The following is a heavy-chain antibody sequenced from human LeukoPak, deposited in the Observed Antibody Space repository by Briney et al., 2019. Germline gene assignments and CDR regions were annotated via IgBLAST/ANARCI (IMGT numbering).Heavy chain of an antibody. J-gene: IGHJ4*02. D-gene: IGHD2-21*02. CDR1: GFTVSSNY. CDR3: AKSSLGDYYFDY. Sequence: GGSLRLSCAASGFTVSSNYMSWVRQAPGKGLEWVSVIYSGGSTYYADSVKGRFTISRDNSKNTLYLQMNSLRAEDTAVYYCAKSSLGDYYFDYWGQGTLVTVSS. V-gene: IGHV3-53*01. CDR2: IYSGGST.